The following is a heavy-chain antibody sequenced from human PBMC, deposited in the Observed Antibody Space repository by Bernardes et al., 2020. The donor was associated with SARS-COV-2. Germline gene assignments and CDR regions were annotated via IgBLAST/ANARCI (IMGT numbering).Heavy chain of an antibody. V-gene: IGHV4-4*02. CDR2: IFHSGIP. J-gene: IGHJ3*01. CDR3: ARPLGRWNYDAFDV. CDR1: GGSISSSNW. D-gene: IGHD1-7*01. Sequence: SETLSLTCDVSGGSISSSNWWTWVRQSPGKGLEWIGEIFHSGIPNYNPSLKSRVTISVDTSKNQFSLRLTSVTAADTALYYCARPLGRWNYDAFDVWGQGTMVTVSS.